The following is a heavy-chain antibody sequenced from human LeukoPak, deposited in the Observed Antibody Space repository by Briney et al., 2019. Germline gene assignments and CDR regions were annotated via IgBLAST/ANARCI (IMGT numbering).Heavy chain of an antibody. CDR2: IYSGGST. D-gene: IGHD6-19*01. CDR1: GFTVSSNY. V-gene: IGHV3-53*01. Sequence: PGGSLRLSCAASGFTVSSNYMTWVRQAPGKGLEWVSVIYSGGSTYYADSVKGRFTISRDNSKNTLYLQMNSLRAEDTAVYYCARDSYWTGYSSGWFDYWGQGTLVTVSS. CDR3: ARDSYWTGYSSGWFDY. J-gene: IGHJ4*02.